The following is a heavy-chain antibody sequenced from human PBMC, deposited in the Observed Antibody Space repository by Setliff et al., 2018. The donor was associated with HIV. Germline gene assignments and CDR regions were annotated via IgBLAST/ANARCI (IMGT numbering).Heavy chain of an antibody. D-gene: IGHD6-25*01. V-gene: IGHV3-30*15. CDR2: ISHDAKYT. CDR1: GFTFNTYT. J-gene: IGHJ4*02. CDR3: ARAPSWQRQVDY. Sequence: VGSLRLSCAISGFTFNTYTMHWVRQAPGKGLDWVAVISHDAKYTFYSDSVKGRFTISRDNSKNTVFLQMGSLRPNDTATYYCARAPSWQRQVDYWGQGTLVTVSS.